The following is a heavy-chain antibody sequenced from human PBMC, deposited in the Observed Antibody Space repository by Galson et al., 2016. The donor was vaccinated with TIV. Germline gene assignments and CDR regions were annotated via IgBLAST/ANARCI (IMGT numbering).Heavy chain of an antibody. CDR2: IHSSGST. V-gene: IGHV4-31*03. J-gene: IGHJ3*02. CDR1: GGSIKSGGNF. Sequence: TLSLTCTVSGGSIKSGGNFWSWIRQHPGKAREWMGYIHSSGSTFYNPSLMSRVTISLDTSRDNFSLRLNSVTAADTAVYYCARRSSGFDAFEIWGPGTLVTVSP. D-gene: IGHD3-22*01. CDR3: ARRSSGFDAFEI.